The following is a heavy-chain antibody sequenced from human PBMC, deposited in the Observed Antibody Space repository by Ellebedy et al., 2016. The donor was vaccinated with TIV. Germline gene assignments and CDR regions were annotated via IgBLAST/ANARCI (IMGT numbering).Heavy chain of an antibody. CDR1: GGSISSYY. CDR2: IYTSGST. Sequence: MPSETLSLTCTVSGGSISSYYWSWIRQPAGKGLEWIGRIYTSGSTNYNPSRKSRVTMSVDTSKNQFSLKLSSATAADTAVYYCARAPVWWLRWDYYYYYGMDVWGQGTTVTVSS. D-gene: IGHD5-12*01. J-gene: IGHJ6*02. V-gene: IGHV4-4*07. CDR3: ARAPVWWLRWDYYYYYGMDV.